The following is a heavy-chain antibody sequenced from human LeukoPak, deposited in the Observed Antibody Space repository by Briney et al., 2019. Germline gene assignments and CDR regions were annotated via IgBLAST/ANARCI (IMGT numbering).Heavy chain of an antibody. CDR2: TYYRSKLYN. J-gene: IGHJ4*02. V-gene: IGHV6-1*01. CDR1: GDSLSSNSAA. Sequence: SQTLSLTCALSGDSLSSNSAAWDWLRQSPSRGLEWLGRTYYRSKLYNDYAVSVKSRITINPDTSKNQFSLQLSSVTPEDTAVYYCARDYGDYYFDYWGQGTLVTVSS. CDR3: ARDYGDYYFDY. D-gene: IGHD4-17*01.